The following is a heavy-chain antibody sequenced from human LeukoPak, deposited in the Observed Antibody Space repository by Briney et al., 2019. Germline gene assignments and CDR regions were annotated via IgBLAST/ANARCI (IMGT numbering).Heavy chain of an antibody. Sequence: SETLSLTCTVSGGSISSYYWSWIRQPPGKGLERIVYIYDSGSTNYNPSLKSRVTISVDTSKNQFSLKLSSVTAADTAVYYCARGPGSVLRYFDWLSSNAFDIWSQGTMVTVSS. CDR3: ARGPGSVLRYFDWLSSNAFDI. CDR1: GGSISSYY. D-gene: IGHD3-9*01. J-gene: IGHJ3*02. CDR2: IYDSGST. V-gene: IGHV4-59*01.